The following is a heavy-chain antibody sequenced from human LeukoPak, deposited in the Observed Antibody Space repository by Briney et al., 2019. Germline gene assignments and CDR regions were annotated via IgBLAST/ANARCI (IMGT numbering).Heavy chain of an antibody. V-gene: IGHV3-11*01. Sequence: GGSLRLSCAASGFTFSDYYMNWIRQAPGKGLEWVSFISSSGSTIYYADSVKGRFTISRDNAKNSLYLQMNSLRAEDTAVYYCARSVNGGSWILLYYFDYWGQGTLVTVSS. CDR1: GFTFSDYY. D-gene: IGHD2-15*01. CDR3: ARSVNGGSWILLYYFDY. J-gene: IGHJ4*02. CDR2: ISSSGSTI.